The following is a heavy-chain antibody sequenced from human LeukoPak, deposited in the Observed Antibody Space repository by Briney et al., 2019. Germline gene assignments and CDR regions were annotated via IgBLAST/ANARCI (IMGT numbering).Heavy chain of an antibody. CDR1: GFTFSNAW. D-gene: IGHD6-19*01. CDR3: TTGSPYSSGWYSPGRYYFDY. V-gene: IGHV3-15*01. CDR2: IKSKTDGGTT. Sequence: GGSLRLSCAASGFTFSNAWMSWVRQAPGKGLEWVGRIKSKTDGGTTDYAAPVKGRFTISRDDSKNTLYLQMNSLKTEDTAVYYCTTGSPYSSGWYSPGRYYFDYWGQGTLVTVSS. J-gene: IGHJ4*02.